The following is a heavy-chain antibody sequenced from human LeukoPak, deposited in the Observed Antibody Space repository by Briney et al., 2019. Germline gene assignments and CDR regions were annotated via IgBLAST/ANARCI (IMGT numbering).Heavy chain of an antibody. V-gene: IGHV3-21*01. Sequence: GGSLRLSCAASGFTFSSYSMNWVRQAPGKGLEWVSFISTSSSYIHNADSVKGRFTISRDNAENSLYLQMNSLRAEDTAVYYCARDGPWDYWGQGTLVTVSS. CDR3: ARDGPWDY. CDR2: ISTSSSYI. CDR1: GFTFSSYS. J-gene: IGHJ4*02.